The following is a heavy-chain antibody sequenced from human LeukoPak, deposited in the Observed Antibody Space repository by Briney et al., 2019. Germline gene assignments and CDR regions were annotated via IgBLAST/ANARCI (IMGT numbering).Heavy chain of an antibody. CDR1: GYSFTNYW. CDR2: MYPGDSYT. D-gene: IGHD3-10*01. Sequence: GESLKISCKCSGYSFTNYWIGWVRQMPGEGLEWRGIMYPGDSYTRYSPFFEGQVTISPNKSISLAFLQRSRREDQAPALYYCTRHGGSGHPADYWGQGTLVTVSS. V-gene: IGHV5-51*01. CDR3: TRHGGSGHPADY. J-gene: IGHJ4*02.